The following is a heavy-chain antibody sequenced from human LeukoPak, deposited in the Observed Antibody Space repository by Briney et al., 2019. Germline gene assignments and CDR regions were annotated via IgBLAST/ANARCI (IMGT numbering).Heavy chain of an antibody. CDR3: AIIGAMGAFDI. D-gene: IGHD2-2*01. CDR1: GFTFGSYN. Sequence: PGGSLRLSCAASGFTFGSYNMNWVRQAPGKGLEWVSSISTSSSYIYYADSVKGRFTISRDNAKNSLYLQMNSLKAEDTAVYYCAIIGAMGAFDIWGQGTKVTVSS. J-gene: IGHJ3*02. V-gene: IGHV3-21*01. CDR2: ISTSSSYI.